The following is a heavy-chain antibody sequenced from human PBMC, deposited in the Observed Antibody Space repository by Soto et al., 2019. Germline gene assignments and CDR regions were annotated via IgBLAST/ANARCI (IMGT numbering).Heavy chain of an antibody. V-gene: IGHV4-59*01. CDR3: ARDRKGTNHSYYGMDV. Sequence: QVQLQESGPGLVKPSETLSLTCTVSGGSISSYYWSWIRQRPRKGLECIGYIYYSGSTSYNPSLKRRLTTSVDTSKNQFSLKLCSVTAADTAVYYCARDRKGTNHSYYGMDVWGHGTTVTVSS. J-gene: IGHJ6*02. D-gene: IGHD2-8*01. CDR2: IYYSGST. CDR1: GGSISSYY.